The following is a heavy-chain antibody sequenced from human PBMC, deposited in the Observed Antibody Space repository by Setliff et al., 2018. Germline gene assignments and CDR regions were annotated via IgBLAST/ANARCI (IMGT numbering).Heavy chain of an antibody. CDR1: GYNFAESI. D-gene: IGHD2-8*01. V-gene: IGHV1-18*01. CDR2: ISAYNGHT. J-gene: IGHJ4*02. Sequence: ASVKVSCKASGYNFAESIVSWVRQAPGQGLEWMGWISAYNGHTYSAQKFQARVTLTTDTSTSMAYMELRGLRSDDTAIYYCLRLVRYCTTIACHRTLGEEVWGQGTLVTV. CDR3: LRLVRYCTTIACHRTLGEEV.